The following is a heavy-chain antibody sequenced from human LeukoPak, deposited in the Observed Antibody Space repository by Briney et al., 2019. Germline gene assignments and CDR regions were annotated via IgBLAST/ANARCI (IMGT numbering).Heavy chain of an antibody. CDR3: AKEVRGFSFDY. CDR2: STSGGGT. CDR1: GFTFTNYD. Sequence: GGSLRLSCAASGFTFTNYDMSWVRQAPGKGLDWVSTSTSGGGTYCADSVKGRFTIYRDNSKNALYLQMNSLRAEDTAVYFCAKEVRGFSFDYRGQGTPVSVSS. V-gene: IGHV3-23*01. J-gene: IGHJ4*02. D-gene: IGHD3-10*01.